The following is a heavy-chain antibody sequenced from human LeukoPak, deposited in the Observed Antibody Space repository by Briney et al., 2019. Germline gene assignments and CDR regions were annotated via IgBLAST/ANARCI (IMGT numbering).Heavy chain of an antibody. D-gene: IGHD6-25*01. CDR1: GSSISSYY. CDR3: ARMQRRTNWFDP. J-gene: IGHJ5*02. V-gene: IGHV4-59*01. Sequence: SETLSLTCTVSGSSISSYYWSWIRQPPGKGLEWIGYIYYSGSTNYNPSLKSRVTISVDTSKNQFSLKLSSVTAADTAVYYCARMQRRTNWFDPWGQGTLVTVSS. CDR2: IYYSGST.